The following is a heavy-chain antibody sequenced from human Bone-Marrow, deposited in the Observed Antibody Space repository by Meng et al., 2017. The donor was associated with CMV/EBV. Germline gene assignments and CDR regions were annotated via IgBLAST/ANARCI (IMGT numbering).Heavy chain of an antibody. D-gene: IGHD6-13*01. Sequence: ASVKVSCKASGYTFTSYGISWVRQAPGQGLEWMGWISAYNGNTNFAQNLQGRVTMTADTSTSTAYMELSSLRSEDMAVYYCARDPIAATSYGMDVWGQGTTVTVSS. V-gene: IGHV1-18*03. CDR3: ARDPIAATSYGMDV. CDR1: GYTFTSYG. J-gene: IGHJ6*02. CDR2: ISAYNGNT.